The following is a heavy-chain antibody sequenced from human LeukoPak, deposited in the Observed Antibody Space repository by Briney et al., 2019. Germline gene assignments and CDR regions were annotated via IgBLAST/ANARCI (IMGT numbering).Heavy chain of an antibody. V-gene: IGHV3-15*07. J-gene: IGHJ2*01. D-gene: IGHD1-1*01. CDR2: IKSQTAGGTT. CDR3: SYGANFYFDV. Sequence: NAGGSLRLSCAASGLTFSSHWMHWVRQAPGKGPEWVGRIKSQTAGGTTDYAAPVKGRFTISRDDSKNTLYLQMNSLKTEDTAVYYCSYGANFYFDVWGRGTLVTVSS. CDR1: GLTFSSHW.